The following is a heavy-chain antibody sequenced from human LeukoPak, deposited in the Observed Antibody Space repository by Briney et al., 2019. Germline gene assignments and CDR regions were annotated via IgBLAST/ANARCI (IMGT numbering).Heavy chain of an antibody. V-gene: IGHV1-2*02. Sequence: APVKVSCKASGYTFTGYYMHWVRQAPGQGLEWMGWINPNSGGTNYAQKFQGRVTMTRDTSTGTVYMELSRLRSDDTAVYYCARQGVTAAENNYFYYYMDFWGKGTTVTVSS. J-gene: IGHJ6*03. D-gene: IGHD6-13*01. CDR3: ARQGVTAAENNYFYYYMDF. CDR2: INPNSGGT. CDR1: GYTFTGYY.